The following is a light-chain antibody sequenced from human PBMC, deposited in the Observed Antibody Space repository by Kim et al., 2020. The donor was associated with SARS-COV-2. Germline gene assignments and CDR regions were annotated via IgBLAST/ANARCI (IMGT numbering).Light chain of an antibody. CDR2: NDS. CDR1: SSNIGTET. V-gene: IGLV1-44*01. J-gene: IGLJ2*01. Sequence: QSVVTQPPSVSGTPGQRVTISCSGSSSNIGTETVNWFQQLPGTAPKLLIYNDSQRPSGVPDRFSGSKSGTSASLAISGLQSDDEADYYCAAWDGSLNGVIFGGGTQLTVL. CDR3: AAWDGSLNGVI.